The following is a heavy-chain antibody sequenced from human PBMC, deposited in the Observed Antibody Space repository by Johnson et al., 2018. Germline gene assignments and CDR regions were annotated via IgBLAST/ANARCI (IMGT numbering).Heavy chain of an antibody. CDR3: ARDLSDDDAFDI. V-gene: IGHV3-48*02. CDR2: ISSSSSTI. CDR1: GFTFSSYS. J-gene: IGHJ3*02. Sequence: VQLVQSGGGLVQPGGSXRLSCAASGFTFSSYSMNWVRQAPGKGMEWVSYISSSSSTIYYADSVKGRFTISRDNATNSLYLQMNSLRDEDTAVYYCARDLSDDDAFDIWGQGTMVTVSS.